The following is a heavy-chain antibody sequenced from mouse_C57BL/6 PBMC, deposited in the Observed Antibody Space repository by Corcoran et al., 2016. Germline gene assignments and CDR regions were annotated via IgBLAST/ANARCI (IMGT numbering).Heavy chain of an antibody. CDR1: GYTFTDYY. Sequence: EVQLQHSGPELVKPGASVKISCKASGYTFTDYYMNWVKQSHGKSLEWIGDINPNNGGTSYNQKLKGKDTLTVDKSSSTTYRELRRLTSEDSAAYYCARQEPSYYAMDYWGQGTSVTVSS. CDR2: INPNNGGT. J-gene: IGHJ4*01. CDR3: ARQEPSYYAMDY. V-gene: IGHV1-26*01.